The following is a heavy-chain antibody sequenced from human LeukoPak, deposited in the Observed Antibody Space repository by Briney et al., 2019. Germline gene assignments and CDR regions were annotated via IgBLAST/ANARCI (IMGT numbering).Heavy chain of an antibody. D-gene: IGHD3-22*01. J-gene: IGHJ3*02. CDR3: ARGVRYYHDSSGNDAFDI. CDR1: GGSISSYY. V-gene: IGHV4-59*01. CDR2: IYYSGST. Sequence: SETLSLICTVSGGSISSYYWSWIRQPPGKGLEWIGYIYYSGSTNYNPSLKSRVTISVDTSKNQFSLKLSSVTAADTAVYYCARGVRYYHDSSGNDAFDIWGQGTMVTVSS.